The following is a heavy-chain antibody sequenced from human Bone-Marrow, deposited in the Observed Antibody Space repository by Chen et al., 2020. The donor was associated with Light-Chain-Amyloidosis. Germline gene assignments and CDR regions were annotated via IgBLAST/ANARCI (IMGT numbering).Heavy chain of an antibody. CDR1: GFTFSSYA. J-gene: IGHJ6*02. V-gene: IGHV3-23*01. CDR3: AKVKLSSGYMYYYYGMDV. CDR2: ISGSGDST. Sequence: EVHLLESGGVLVQPGGSLRLSCAASGFTFSSYAMSWVRQAPGKGLEWVSAISGSGDSTYYADSVKGRFTISRDNSKNTLYLQMNSLRAEDTAVYYCAKVKLSSGYMYYYYGMDVWGQGTTVTVSS. D-gene: IGHD3-22*01.